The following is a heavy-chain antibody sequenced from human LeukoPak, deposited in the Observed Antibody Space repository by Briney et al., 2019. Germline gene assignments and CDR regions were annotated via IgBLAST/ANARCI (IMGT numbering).Heavy chain of an antibody. CDR1: GGTFSSYA. CDR2: IIPIFGTA. J-gene: IGHJ6*03. V-gene: IGHV1-69*05. Sequence: SVKVSCKASGGTFSSYAISWVRQAPGQGLEWMGGIIPIFGTANYAQKLQGRVTMTTDTSTSTAYMELRSLRSDDTAVYYCARGDGDYYYYYMDVWGKGTTVTISS. CDR3: ARGDGDYYYYYMDV. D-gene: IGHD3-16*01.